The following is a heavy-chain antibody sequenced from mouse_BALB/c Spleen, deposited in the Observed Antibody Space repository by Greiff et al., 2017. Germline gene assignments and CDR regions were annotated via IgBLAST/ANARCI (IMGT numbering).Heavy chain of an antibody. CDR3: ARRGMITAMDY. CDR1: GYAFSSYW. D-gene: IGHD2-4*01. Sequence: QVQLQQSGAELVRPGSSVKISCKASGYAFSSYWMNWVKQRPGQGLEWIGQIYPGSGSTYYNEKFKGKATLTADKSSNTAYMQLSSLTSEDSAVYFCARRGMITAMDYWGQGTSVTVSS. CDR2: IYPGSGST. J-gene: IGHJ4*01. V-gene: IGHV1-80*01.